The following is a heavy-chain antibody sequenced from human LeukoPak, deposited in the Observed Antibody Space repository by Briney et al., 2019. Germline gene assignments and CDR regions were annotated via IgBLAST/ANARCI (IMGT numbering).Heavy chain of an antibody. J-gene: IGHJ4*02. D-gene: IGHD5-12*01. CDR2: IGSGSSTK. Sequence: GESLRLSCAASGFTFSNYAMYWVRQAPGKGLEWVSFIGSGSSTKNYAESVERRFTISRDNAKNSLYLQMDSLRDEDAAVYYCARDGGYSGYVIDSWGQGTLVTVSS. CDR3: ARDGGYSGYVIDS. CDR1: GFTFSNYA. V-gene: IGHV3-48*02.